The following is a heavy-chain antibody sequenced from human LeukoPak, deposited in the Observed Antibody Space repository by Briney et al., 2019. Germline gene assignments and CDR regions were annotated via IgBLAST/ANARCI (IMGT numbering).Heavy chain of an antibody. CDR3: AKVAGGIQLWLRGPFDY. Sequence: PGGSLRLSCAASGFTVNTTFMNWVRQAPGKGLEWVSAISGSGGSTYYADSVKGRFTISRDNSKNTLYLQMNSLRAEDTAVYYCAKVAGGIQLWLRGPFDYWGQGTLVTVSS. V-gene: IGHV3-23*01. CDR2: ISGSGGST. J-gene: IGHJ4*02. D-gene: IGHD5-18*01. CDR1: GFTVNTTF.